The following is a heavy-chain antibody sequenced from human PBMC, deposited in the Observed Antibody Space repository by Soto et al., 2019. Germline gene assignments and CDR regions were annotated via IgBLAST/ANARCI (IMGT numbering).Heavy chain of an antibody. D-gene: IGHD3-3*01. CDR3: ARGGTIFGVVIHVMDV. CDR2: INPSGGST. CDR1: GYTFTSYY. V-gene: IGHV1-46*01. Sequence: QVQLVQSGAEVKKPGASVKVSCKASGYTFTSYYMHWVRQAPGQGLEWMGIINPSGGSTSYAQKFQGRVTMTRDTSTSTVYMELSSLRSEDTAVYYCARGGTIFGVVIHVMDVWGQGTTVTVSS. J-gene: IGHJ6*02.